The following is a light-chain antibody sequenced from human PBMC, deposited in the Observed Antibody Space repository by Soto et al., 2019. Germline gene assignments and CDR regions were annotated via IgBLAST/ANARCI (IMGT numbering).Light chain of an antibody. V-gene: IGKV3D-15*01. CDR1: QSVSQSVTTN. CDR3: HYYDKWPPGT. CDR2: DAS. J-gene: IGKJ1*01. Sequence: EIVMIQLPATLSVSPGERVTLSCLASQSVSQSVTTNLAWYQQKPGQAPRLLIFDASARAVDIPGRFSGSKSGTEFTLTISSLKPEDFAVYYCHYYDKWPPGTFGQGTKVDIK.